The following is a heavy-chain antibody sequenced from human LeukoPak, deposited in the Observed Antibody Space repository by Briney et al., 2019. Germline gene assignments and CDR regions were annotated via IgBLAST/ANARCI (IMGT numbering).Heavy chain of an antibody. D-gene: IGHD4-17*01. CDR2: LNWNGGGR. CDR1: GFTFEDYG. J-gene: IGHJ5*02. Sequence: GGSLRLSCTVSGFTFEDYGMNWVRQVPGKEPEWVSGLNWNGGGRRYADSVKGRFIISRDNAKGVLYLQLSDLRVEDTAIYYCARDAVPSGRSWFDPWGQGTLVTVSS. V-gene: IGHV3-20*04. CDR3: ARDAVPSGRSWFDP.